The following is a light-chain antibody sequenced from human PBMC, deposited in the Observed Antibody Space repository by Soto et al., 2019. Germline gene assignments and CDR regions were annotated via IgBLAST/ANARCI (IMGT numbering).Light chain of an antibody. J-gene: IGKJ4*01. V-gene: IGKV3-11*01. Sequence: EIVLTQSPATLSLSPGERATLSCRASQSVSSYLAWYQQKPGQAPRLLIYDASNRATGIPARFSGSGSGTDFTITISSLEPEDFAVYYCQQSSNWPRLTFGGGTQVEIK. CDR2: DAS. CDR1: QSVSSY. CDR3: QQSSNWPRLT.